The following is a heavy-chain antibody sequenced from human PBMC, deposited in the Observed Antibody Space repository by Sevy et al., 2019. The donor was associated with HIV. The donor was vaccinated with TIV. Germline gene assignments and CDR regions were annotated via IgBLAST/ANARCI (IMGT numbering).Heavy chain of an antibody. V-gene: IGHV3-7*01. J-gene: IGHJ5*02. CDR1: GFTFSSYW. Sequence: GGSLRLSCAASGFTFSSYWMSWVRQAPGKGLEWVATINQDGSETFYVDSVKGRFTISRDDSKSSLYLQMNTLRAEDTAVYYCARDAGYSVNWYPRFDPWGQGTLVTVSS. D-gene: IGHD6-13*01. CDR2: INQDGSET. CDR3: ARDAGYSVNWYPRFDP.